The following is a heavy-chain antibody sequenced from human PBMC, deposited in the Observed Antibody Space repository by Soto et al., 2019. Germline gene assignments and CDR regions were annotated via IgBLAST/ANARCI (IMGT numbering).Heavy chain of an antibody. CDR1: GFTFSTYA. V-gene: IGHV3-23*01. Sequence: GGSLRLSCAASGFTFSTYAMTWVRQAPGKGLEWVSAISKSGGSTDYADSVKGRFTISRDNFKNTLSLQMNSLRVEDTAVYYCAKDRYSSGWPPDAFDLWGLGTMVTVSS. D-gene: IGHD6-19*01. CDR2: ISKSGGST. CDR3: AKDRYSSGWPPDAFDL. J-gene: IGHJ3*01.